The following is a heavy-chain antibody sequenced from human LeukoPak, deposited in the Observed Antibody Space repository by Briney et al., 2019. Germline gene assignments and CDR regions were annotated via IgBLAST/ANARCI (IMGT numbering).Heavy chain of an antibody. Sequence: GGSLRLSCAASGFTFSSYSMNWVRQAPGKGLEWVSSISSSSSYIYYADSVKGRFTISRDNAKNSLYLQMNSLRAEDTAVYYCARDPIVVVPAALPDYWGQGTLVTVSS. V-gene: IGHV3-21*01. CDR3: ARDPIVVVPAALPDY. CDR2: ISSSSSYI. D-gene: IGHD2-2*01. J-gene: IGHJ4*02. CDR1: GFTFSSYS.